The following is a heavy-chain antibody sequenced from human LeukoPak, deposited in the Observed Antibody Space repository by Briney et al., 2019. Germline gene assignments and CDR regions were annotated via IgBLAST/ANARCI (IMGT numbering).Heavy chain of an antibody. V-gene: IGHV3-23*01. D-gene: IGHD1-26*01. CDR3: VKSGTWADFDS. CDR1: GFTFSSYA. J-gene: IGHJ4*02. CDR2: LSASGGST. Sequence: GGSLRLSCAASGFTFSSYATSWVRQAPGKGLEWVSGLSASGGSTYYADSVKGRFTISRDNSKNTLHLQMSSLRADDTAVYYCVKSGTWADFDSWGQGTLVTVSS.